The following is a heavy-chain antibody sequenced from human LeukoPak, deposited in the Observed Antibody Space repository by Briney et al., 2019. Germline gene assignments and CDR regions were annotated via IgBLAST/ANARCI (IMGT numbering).Heavy chain of an antibody. V-gene: IGHV4-39*01. CDR2: IYYSWST. CDR1: GGSISSSSYY. D-gene: IGHD3-3*01. CDR3: VSYYDFWSGYYRGTGMDV. Sequence: SETLSLTCTVSGGSISSSSYYWGWIRQPPGKGLEWIGSIYYSWSTYYNPSLKSRVTISVNTSKTQFSLKLSSVAAADTAVYYCVSYYDFWSGYYRGTGMDVWGQGTTVTVSS. J-gene: IGHJ6*02.